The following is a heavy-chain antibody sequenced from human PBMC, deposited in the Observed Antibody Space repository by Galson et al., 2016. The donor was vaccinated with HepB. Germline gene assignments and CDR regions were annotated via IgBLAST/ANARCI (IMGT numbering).Heavy chain of an antibody. CDR2: IWYDGSNK. D-gene: IGHD5-18*01. CDR3: AREVGYSYVVTINWFDP. J-gene: IGHJ5*02. V-gene: IGHV3-33*01. Sequence: LRLSCAASGFTFSDYALHWVRQAPGKGLEWVAVIWYDGSNKNYADPVNRRFTISRDNSKNTVYLQMNSLRAEDTAVYYCAREVGYSYVVTINWFDPWGQGTLVTVSS. CDR1: GFTFSDYA.